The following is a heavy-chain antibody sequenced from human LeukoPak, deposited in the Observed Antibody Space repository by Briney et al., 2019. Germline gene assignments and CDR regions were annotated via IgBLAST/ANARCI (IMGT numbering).Heavy chain of an antibody. CDR2: IDPSDSYT. J-gene: IGHJ4*02. CDR1: GYSFTSYW. V-gene: IGHV5-10-1*01. CDR3: ARHSAGIVVAGK. Sequence: GESLKISCKGSGYSFTSYWISWVRQMPGKGLEWMGRIDPSDSYTNYSPSFQGHVTISADKSISTVYLQWSSLKASDTAMYYCARHSAGIVVAGKWGQRTLVTVSS. D-gene: IGHD6-19*01.